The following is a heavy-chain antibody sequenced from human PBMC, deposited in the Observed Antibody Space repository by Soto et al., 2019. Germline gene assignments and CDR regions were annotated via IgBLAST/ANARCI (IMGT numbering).Heavy chain of an antibody. D-gene: IGHD6-19*01. CDR3: TTLITGASGYFKN. Sequence: HPGGSLRLSCVGSGFTFHSYTMSWVRQAPGKGLEWVSTISGSGYGTYYADSVKGRFTISRDNSNNTVHLQMSSPRAEDTALYYCTTLITGASGYFKNWGQGALVTVSS. J-gene: IGHJ4*02. CDR2: ISGSGYGT. V-gene: IGHV3-23*01. CDR1: GFTFHSYT.